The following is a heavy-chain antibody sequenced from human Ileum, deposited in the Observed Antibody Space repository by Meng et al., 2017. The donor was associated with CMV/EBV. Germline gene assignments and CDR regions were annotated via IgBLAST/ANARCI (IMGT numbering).Heavy chain of an antibody. CDR1: GGYEEGGNHY. Sequence: CTGSGGYEEGGNHYWAWSRQAPGKGLEWIATIYYTGRTFYNTFLKGRVPISVNPSENQFSLKMKSVTAADTAVYYCTRQDYSNYAGYWGQGTLVTVSS. CDR3: TRQDYSNYAGY. D-gene: IGHD4-11*01. CDR2: IYYTGRT. V-gene: IGHV4-39*07. J-gene: IGHJ4*02.